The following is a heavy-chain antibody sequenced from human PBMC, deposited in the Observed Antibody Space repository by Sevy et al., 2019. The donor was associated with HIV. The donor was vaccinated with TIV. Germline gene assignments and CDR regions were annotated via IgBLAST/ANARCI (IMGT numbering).Heavy chain of an antibody. V-gene: IGHV3-30-3*01. D-gene: IGHD6-13*01. CDR1: GFTFSSYA. Sequence: GGSLRLSCAASGFTFSSYAMHWVRQAPGKGLEWVAVISYDGSNKYYADSVKGRFTISRDNSKNTLYLQMNSLRAEDTAVYYCATSPSRIAAADKGDAFDIWGQGTMVTFSS. J-gene: IGHJ3*02. CDR3: ATSPSRIAAADKGDAFDI. CDR2: ISYDGSNK.